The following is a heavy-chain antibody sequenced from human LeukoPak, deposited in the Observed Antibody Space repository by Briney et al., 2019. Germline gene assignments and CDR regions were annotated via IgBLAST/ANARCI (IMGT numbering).Heavy chain of an antibody. Sequence: SETLSLTCIVSGGSVSRYYWSWVRQPPGKGLEWIGYIYYSGNTNYNPSLKGRVTMSVDTSKNQFSLNLTSVTAADTAVYYCARTEITIPRGPRGFDIWGQRTMVTVSS. CDR3: ARTEITIPRGPRGFDI. CDR1: GGSVSRYY. V-gene: IGHV4-59*02. CDR2: IYYSGNT. D-gene: IGHD3-10*01. J-gene: IGHJ3*02.